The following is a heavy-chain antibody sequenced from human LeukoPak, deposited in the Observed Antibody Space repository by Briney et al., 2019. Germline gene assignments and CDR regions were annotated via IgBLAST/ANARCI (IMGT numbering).Heavy chain of an antibody. Sequence: GGTLRLSCAASGFTFSSYAMSWVRQAPGKGLEWVSAISGSGGSTYYADSVKGRFTFSRGNSKNTLYLQMNSLRAEDTAVYYCAKGCDSSGYYPFDYWGQGTLVTVSS. CDR2: ISGSGGST. V-gene: IGHV3-23*01. CDR3: AKGCDSSGYYPFDY. J-gene: IGHJ4*02. D-gene: IGHD3-22*01. CDR1: GFTFSSYA.